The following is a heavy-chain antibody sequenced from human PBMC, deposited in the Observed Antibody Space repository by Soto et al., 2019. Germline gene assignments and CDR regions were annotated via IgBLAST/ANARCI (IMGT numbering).Heavy chain of an antibody. D-gene: IGHD3-16*01. CDR3: ARVQGGDAFDI. Sequence: QVQLVQSGAEVKKPGASVKVSCKASGYTFTSYGISWVRQAPGQGLEWMGWISAYNGNTNYAQKLQGRVTMTPDASTNTAYMEMRGLRADDTAVYYCARVQGGDAFDIWGQGTMVTVSS. J-gene: IGHJ3*02. V-gene: IGHV1-18*01. CDR1: GYTFTSYG. CDR2: ISAYNGNT.